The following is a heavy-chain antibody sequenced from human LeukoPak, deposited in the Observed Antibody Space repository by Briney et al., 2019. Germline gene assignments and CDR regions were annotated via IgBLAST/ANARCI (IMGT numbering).Heavy chain of an antibody. CDR1: GGTFSSYA. D-gene: IGHD3-9*01. Sequence: GASVKVSCKASGGTFSSYAISWVRQAPGQGLEWMGRIIPILGIANYAQKFQGRVTITADKSTSTAYMELSSLRSEDTAVYYCARVPYYYDILTGLYYFDYWGQGTLVTVSS. V-gene: IGHV1-69*04. CDR3: ARVPYYYDILTGLYYFDY. J-gene: IGHJ4*02. CDR2: IIPILGIA.